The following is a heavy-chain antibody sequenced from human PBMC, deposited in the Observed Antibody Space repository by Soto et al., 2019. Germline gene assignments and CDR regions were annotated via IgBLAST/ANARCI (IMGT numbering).Heavy chain of an antibody. J-gene: IGHJ6*02. CDR3: ARHAPPWDYYGMDV. CDR1: GSSMSSSSYY. V-gene: IGHV4-39*01. CDR2: IYYSGST. Sequence: QLQLQESGPGLVKPSETLSLTCTVSGSSMSSSSYYWGRIRQPPGKGLEWIGSIYYSGSTYYNPSLKTRVTISVDTAKNQFSLKLSSVTAADTAVYYCARHAPPWDYYGMDVWGQGTTVTVSS.